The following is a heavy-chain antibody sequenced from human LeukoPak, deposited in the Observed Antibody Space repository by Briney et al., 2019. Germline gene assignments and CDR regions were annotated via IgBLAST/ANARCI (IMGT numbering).Heavy chain of an antibody. J-gene: IGHJ4*02. CDR3: ARDSSGYSTSALAY. CDR1: GGSISSYY. Sequence: SETLSLTCTVSGGSISSYYWSWIRQPPGKGLEWIGYIYYSGSTNYNPSLKSRVTISVDTSKNQFSLKLSSVTAADTAVYYCARDSSGYSTSALAYWGQGTLVTVSS. D-gene: IGHD3-22*01. CDR2: IYYSGST. V-gene: IGHV4-59*01.